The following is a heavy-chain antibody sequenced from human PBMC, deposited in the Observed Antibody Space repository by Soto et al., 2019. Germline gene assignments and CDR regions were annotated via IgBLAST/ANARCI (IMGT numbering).Heavy chain of an antibody. CDR1: GLRFRSYG. J-gene: IGHJ4*02. CDR2: IWNDGSNK. Sequence: GSLRLSCAASGLRFRSYGMHWVRQAPGKGLEWLAVIWNDGSNKLYADSVRDRFAISRDNSKNTLYLQMNSLRAEDTAIYYCATDLGSSPFDYWGQGTLVTVSS. D-gene: IGHD3-10*01. CDR3: ATDLGSSPFDY. V-gene: IGHV3-33*01.